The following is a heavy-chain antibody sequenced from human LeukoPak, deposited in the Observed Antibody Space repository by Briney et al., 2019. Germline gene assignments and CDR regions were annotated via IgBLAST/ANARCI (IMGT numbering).Heavy chain of an antibody. J-gene: IGHJ3*02. D-gene: IGHD3-3*01. CDR2: INHSGST. Sequence: SETLSLTCAVYGGSFSGYYWSWIRQPPGKGLEWIGEINHSGSTNYNPSLESRVTISVDTSKNQFSLKLSSVTAADTAVYYCARGRDYDFWSGYYRSPRDAFDIWGQGTMVTVSS. CDR3: ARGRDYDFWSGYYRSPRDAFDI. CDR1: GGSFSGYY. V-gene: IGHV4-34*01.